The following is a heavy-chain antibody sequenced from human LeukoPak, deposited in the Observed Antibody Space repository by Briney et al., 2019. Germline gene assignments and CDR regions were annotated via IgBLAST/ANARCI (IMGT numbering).Heavy chain of an antibody. D-gene: IGHD3-3*01. CDR3: ARAPIPYDRSRTDYRFDP. CDR2: IHNTGST. Sequence: SETLSLTCTVSGGSISSYYWNWIRQPPGKGLEWIGYIHNTGSTNYNPSLKSRVIISGDTSKNQFSLKLTSVTAADTAVYYCARAPIPYDRSRTDYRFDPWGQGTLVTVAS. V-gene: IGHV4-59*01. CDR1: GGSISSYY. J-gene: IGHJ5*02.